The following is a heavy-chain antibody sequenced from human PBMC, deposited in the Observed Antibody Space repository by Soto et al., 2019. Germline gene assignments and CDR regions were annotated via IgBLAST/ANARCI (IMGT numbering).Heavy chain of an antibody. CDR2: IYYSGST. Sequence: SETLSLTCTVSGDSISSYYWSWIRQPPGKVLEWIGYIYYSGSTNYNPSLKSRVTISVDTSKNQFSLKLSSVTAADTAVYYCARCGYDSFDPWGQGTMVTVAS. V-gene: IGHV4-59*01. J-gene: IGHJ3*01. CDR1: GDSISSYY. CDR3: ARCGYDSFDP. D-gene: IGHD5-12*01.